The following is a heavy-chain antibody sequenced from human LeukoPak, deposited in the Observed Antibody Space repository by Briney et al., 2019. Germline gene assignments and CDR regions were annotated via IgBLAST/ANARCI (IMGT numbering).Heavy chain of an antibody. J-gene: IGHJ5*02. CDR1: GGSISSGGFY. Sequence: AQTLSLTCTVSGGSISSGGFYWSWIRQHPGKGLEWIGYIYYSGSTYYNPSLKSRVTVSVDTSKNQFSLTLSSVTAADTAVFYCARVSTTVTTSWFDPWGQGPLVPVSS. D-gene: IGHD4-17*01. V-gene: IGHV4-31*03. CDR3: ARVSTTVTTSWFDP. CDR2: IYYSGST.